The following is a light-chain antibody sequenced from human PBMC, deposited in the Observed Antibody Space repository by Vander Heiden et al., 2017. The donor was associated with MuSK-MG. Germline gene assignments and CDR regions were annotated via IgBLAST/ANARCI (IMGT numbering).Light chain of an antibody. Sequence: DIQLTQSPSSLSASVGDRVTITCRASQSISRNLNWYQQKPGKAPNLLIYNTSSLQSGVPSRFSGSGSGTDFTLTISRLQREDLATYYCQQSDSTPLTFGGGTKVEIK. V-gene: IGKV1-39*01. CDR2: NTS. CDR1: QSISRN. J-gene: IGKJ4*01. CDR3: QQSDSTPLT.